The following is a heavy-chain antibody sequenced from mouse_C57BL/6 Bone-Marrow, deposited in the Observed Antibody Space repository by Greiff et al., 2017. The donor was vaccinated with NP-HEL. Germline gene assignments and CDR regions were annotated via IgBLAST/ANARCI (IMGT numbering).Heavy chain of an antibody. D-gene: IGHD1-1*01. Sequence: VHVKQSGPELVKPGASVKMSCKASGYTFTDYNMHWVKQSHGKSLEWIGYINPNNGGTSYNQKFKGKATLTVNKSSSTAYMELRSLTSEDSAVYYCAREIYYYGSSYLWYFDVWGTGTTVTVSS. CDR1: GYTFTDYN. CDR3: AREIYYYGSSYLWYFDV. V-gene: IGHV1-22*01. J-gene: IGHJ1*03. CDR2: INPNNGGT.